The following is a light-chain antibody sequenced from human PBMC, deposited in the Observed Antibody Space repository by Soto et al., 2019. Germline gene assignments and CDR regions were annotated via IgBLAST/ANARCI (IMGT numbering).Light chain of an antibody. Sequence: EIVLTQSPGTLSLSPGERATLSCRASQSVSNSYLVWYQQKPGQAPRLLIYGASSRATGIPDRVSGSGSGTDFTLTISRLEPEDFAVYYCQQYGSSPYTFGQGTKLESK. CDR2: GAS. CDR1: QSVSNSY. CDR3: QQYGSSPYT. V-gene: IGKV3-20*01. J-gene: IGKJ2*01.